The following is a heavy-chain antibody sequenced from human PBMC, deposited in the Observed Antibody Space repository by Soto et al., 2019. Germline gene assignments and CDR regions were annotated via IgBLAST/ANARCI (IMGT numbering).Heavy chain of an antibody. CDR2: IIPIFGTT. V-gene: IGHV1-69*06. J-gene: IGHJ6*02. CDR1: GGTFSNYG. D-gene: IGHD3-3*01. CDR3: ATNSLGSGSQGDV. Sequence: QVQLVQSGAEVKEPGSSVKVSCKASGGTFSNYGFSWVRQAPGQGLEWMGGIIPIFGTTVYAQRFQGRVTMTADTITSTAYMELSSLRSEDTAVYYCATNSLGSGSQGDVWGQGTTVTVSS.